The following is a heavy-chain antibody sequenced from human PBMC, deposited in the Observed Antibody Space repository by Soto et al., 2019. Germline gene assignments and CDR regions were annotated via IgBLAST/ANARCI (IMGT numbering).Heavy chain of an antibody. Sequence: ASVKVSCKASGYTFTGYYMHWVRQAPGQGLEWMGWINPNSGGTNYAQKFQGWVTMTRDTSISTAYMELSRLRSDDTAVYYCARSKVGYYGSGSYYDEYGMDVWGQGTTVTVSS. CDR2: INPNSGGT. V-gene: IGHV1-2*04. D-gene: IGHD3-10*01. CDR3: ARSKVGYYGSGSYYDEYGMDV. J-gene: IGHJ6*02. CDR1: GYTFTGYY.